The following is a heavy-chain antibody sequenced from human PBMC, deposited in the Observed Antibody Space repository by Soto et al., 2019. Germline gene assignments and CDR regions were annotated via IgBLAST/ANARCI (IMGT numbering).Heavy chain of an antibody. J-gene: IGHJ4*02. Sequence: SETLSLTCAVYGGSFSGYYWSWIRQPPGKGLEWIGEINHSGSTNYNPSLKSRVTISVDTSKNQFSLKLSSVTAADTAVYYCARGLRIAVAGIPRTGINDYWGQGTLVTVSS. CDR1: GGSFSGYY. V-gene: IGHV4-34*01. D-gene: IGHD6-19*01. CDR3: ARGLRIAVAGIPRTGINDY. CDR2: INHSGST.